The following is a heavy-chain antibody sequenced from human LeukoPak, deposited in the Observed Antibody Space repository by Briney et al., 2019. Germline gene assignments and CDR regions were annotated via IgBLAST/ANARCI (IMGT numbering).Heavy chain of an antibody. CDR1: GFTFSSYA. Sequence: PGGSLRLSCAASGFTFSSYAMSWVRQAPGKGLEWVSAITGSGGSTYYADSVKGRFTISRDNSKNTLYLQMNSLRAEDTAVYYCAKDRGGSYYFSAFAFDIWGQGTMVTVSS. CDR2: ITGSGGST. CDR3: AKDRGGSYYFSAFAFDI. J-gene: IGHJ3*02. D-gene: IGHD1-26*01. V-gene: IGHV3-23*01.